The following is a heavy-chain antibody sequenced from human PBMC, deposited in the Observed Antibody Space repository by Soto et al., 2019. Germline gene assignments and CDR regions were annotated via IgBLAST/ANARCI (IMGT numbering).Heavy chain of an antibody. J-gene: IGHJ5*02. CDR2: IFWDGDK. CDR3: ARSTRQQKLHEWFAP. V-gene: IGHV2-5*02. CDR1: GSSLSTNGVG. Sequence: QITLRESGPTLVKPTQTLPLTCTFSGSSLSTNGVGVSWIRQPPGEALEWLALIFWDGDKRYSPSLSNRITITSDTSKYQVVLTMTNVDHVDTATYFWARSTRQQKLHEWFAPWGQGALGTVAS. D-gene: IGHD6-13*01.